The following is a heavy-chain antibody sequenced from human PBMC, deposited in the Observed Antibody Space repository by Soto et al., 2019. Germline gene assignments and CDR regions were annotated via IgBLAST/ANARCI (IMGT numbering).Heavy chain of an antibody. CDR3: AREDSIIIPAVSDF. D-gene: IGHD2-2*01. CDR1: LFAFNNYG. CDR2: ISKSDYT. V-gene: IGHV3-21*01. Sequence: NXGGCLRLSCTVSLFAFNNYGINWVRQSPGKGLEWVSSISKSDYTYYSDSVKGRFTISRDNAKNSVSLQMNTLRVEDTAVYYCAREDSIIIPAVSDFWGQGTLVTVSS. J-gene: IGHJ4*02.